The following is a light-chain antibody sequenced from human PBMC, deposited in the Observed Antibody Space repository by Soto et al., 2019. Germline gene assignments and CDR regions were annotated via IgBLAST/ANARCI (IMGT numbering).Light chain of an antibody. V-gene: IGLV2-14*01. Sequence: QSVLTQPASMSGSPGQSITISCTGTTSDVANYNYVSWYQQHPGKAPKLMIYEVTNRPSGVSNRFSGSKSGNTASLTISGLQAEDEAHYYCSSYTSRSTLVFGTGTKLTVL. CDR2: EVT. J-gene: IGLJ1*01. CDR1: TSDVANYNY. CDR3: SSYTSRSTLV.